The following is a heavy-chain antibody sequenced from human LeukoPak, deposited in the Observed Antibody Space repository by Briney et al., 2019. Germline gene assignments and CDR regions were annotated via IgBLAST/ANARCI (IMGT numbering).Heavy chain of an antibody. CDR1: GYTFTGYY. CDR2: INPNSGGT. D-gene: IGHD5-12*01. V-gene: IGHV1-2*06. Sequence: ASVKVSCKASGYTFTGYYMHWVRQAPGQGLEWMGRINPNSGGTNYAQKFQGRVTMTRDTSISTAYMELSRLRPDDTAVYYCARGWLRGTYGMDVWGQGTTVTVSS. CDR3: ARGWLRGTYGMDV. J-gene: IGHJ6*02.